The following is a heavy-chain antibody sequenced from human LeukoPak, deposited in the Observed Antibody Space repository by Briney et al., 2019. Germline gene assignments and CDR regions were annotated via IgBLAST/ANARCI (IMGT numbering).Heavy chain of an antibody. CDR2: IYYSGTT. CDR3: ASTATVTVYYFDY. D-gene: IGHD4-17*01. Sequence: PSETLSLTCTVSGGSISSYYWSWIRQPPGKGLEWIGYIYYSGTTNYNPSLKSRVTISVDTSKNQFSLKLSSVTAADTAVYYCASTATVTVYYFDYWGQGTLVTVSS. J-gene: IGHJ4*02. V-gene: IGHV4-59*12. CDR1: GGSISSYY.